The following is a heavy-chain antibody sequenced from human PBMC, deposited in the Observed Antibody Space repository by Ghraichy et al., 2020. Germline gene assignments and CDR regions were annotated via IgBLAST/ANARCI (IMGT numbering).Heavy chain of an antibody. V-gene: IGHV2-70*11. Sequence: SGPTLVKPTQTLTLTCIFSGFSLSTRGMCVSWIRQPPGKALEWLARIDWDDDKYYSTSLKTRLTISKDTSKNQVVLTMTNMDPVDTATYYCARIHEYSSRRIDYFDYWGQGTLVTVSS. CDR2: IDWDDDK. CDR3: ARIHEYSSRRIDYFDY. J-gene: IGHJ4*02. CDR1: GFSLSTRGMC. D-gene: IGHD6-6*01.